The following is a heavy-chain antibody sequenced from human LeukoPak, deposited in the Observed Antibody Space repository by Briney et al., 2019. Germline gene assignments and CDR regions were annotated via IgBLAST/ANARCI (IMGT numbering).Heavy chain of an antibody. J-gene: IGHJ4*02. Sequence: GGSLRLSCAASGFTFSSYSMNWVRQAPGKGLEWVSSISSSSSYIYYADSVKGRFTISRDNAKNSLYLQMNSLRAEDTAVYYCARVGPVVAATRLLGPSDYWGQGTLVTVSS. V-gene: IGHV3-21*01. CDR1: GFTFSSYS. D-gene: IGHD2-15*01. CDR2: ISSSSSYI. CDR3: ARVGPVVAATRLLGPSDY.